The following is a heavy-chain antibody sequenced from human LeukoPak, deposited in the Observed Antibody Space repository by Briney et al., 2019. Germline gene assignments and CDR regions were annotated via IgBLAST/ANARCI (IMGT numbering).Heavy chain of an antibody. J-gene: IGHJ4*02. V-gene: IGHV3-23*01. D-gene: IGHD6-6*01. CDR2: ISGSGGST. CDR3: AKAPGFEQLVYYFDY. CDR1: GFTFSSYA. Sequence: GGSLRLSCAASGFTFSSYAMGWVRQAPGKGLEWVSAISGSGGSTYYADSVKGRFTISRDNFKNTLYLQMNSLRAEDTAVYYCAKAPGFEQLVYYFDYWGQGTLVTVSS.